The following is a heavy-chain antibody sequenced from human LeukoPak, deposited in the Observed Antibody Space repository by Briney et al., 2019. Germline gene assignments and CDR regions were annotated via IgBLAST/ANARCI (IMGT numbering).Heavy chain of an antibody. CDR3: ARFGVHDAFDI. V-gene: IGHV1-2*06. CDR1: GYTFTGYY. Sequence: GASVKLSCKASGYTFTGYYMHWVRQAPGQGREWMGRINPNSGGTNYAQKFQGRVTMTRDTSISTAYMELSRLRSDDTAVYYCARFGVHDAFDIWGQGTMVTVSS. D-gene: IGHD2-8*01. J-gene: IGHJ3*02. CDR2: INPNSGGT.